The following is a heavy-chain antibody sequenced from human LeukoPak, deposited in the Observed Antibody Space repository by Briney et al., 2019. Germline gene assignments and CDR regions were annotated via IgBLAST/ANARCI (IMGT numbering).Heavy chain of an antibody. CDR2: INQGGSVK. CDR1: GFTFDDYA. CDR3: ARGGYLFDP. Sequence: PGGSLRLSCAASGFTFDDYAMHWVRQAPGKGLEWVANINQGGSVKYYADSVKGRFTISRDNAKNSLYLQMNSLRAEDTAVYYCARGGYLFDPWGQGTLVTVSS. J-gene: IGHJ5*02. V-gene: IGHV3-7*04. D-gene: IGHD5-12*01.